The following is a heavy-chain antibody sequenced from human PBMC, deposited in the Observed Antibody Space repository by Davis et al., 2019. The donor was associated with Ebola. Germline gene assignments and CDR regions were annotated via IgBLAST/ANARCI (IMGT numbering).Heavy chain of an antibody. Sequence: GESLKISCAASGFTFSDYALHWVRQAPGKGLEWVTVMSYDGSIKYYGDSVKARFTVSRDNSKNTLYLQMNSLRPEDTAVYYCARDAAYSGSYPEYWGQGTLVTVSS. V-gene: IGHV3-30-3*01. D-gene: IGHD1-26*01. CDR3: ARDAAYSGSYPEY. CDR1: GFTFSDYA. CDR2: MSYDGSIK. J-gene: IGHJ4*02.